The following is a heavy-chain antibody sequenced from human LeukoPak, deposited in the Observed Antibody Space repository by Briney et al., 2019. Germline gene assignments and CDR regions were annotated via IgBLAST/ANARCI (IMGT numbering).Heavy chain of an antibody. D-gene: IGHD3-10*01. CDR3: ARDGVVRGFSY. CDR2: IYYSGST. J-gene: IGHJ4*02. V-gene: IGHV4-31*03. Sequence: SETLSLTCTVSGGSISSSSVYWGWIRQHPGKGLEWIGYIYYSGSTYYNPSLKSRVTISVDTSKNQFSLKLSSVTAADTAVYYCARDGVVRGFSYWGQGTLVTVSS. CDR1: GGSISSSSVY.